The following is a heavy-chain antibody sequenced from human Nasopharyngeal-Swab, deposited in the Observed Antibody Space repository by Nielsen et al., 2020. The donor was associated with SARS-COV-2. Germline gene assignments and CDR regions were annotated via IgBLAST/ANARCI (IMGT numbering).Heavy chain of an antibody. D-gene: IGHD6-13*01. V-gene: IGHV3-74*01. CDR2: IKSDGSST. J-gene: IGHJ6*02. CDR1: GIIFSSYW. Sequence: GGSLRLSCAASGIIFSSYWMHWVRQAPGKGLVWVSRIKSDGSSTSYADSVKGRFTISRDNAKNTLFLQMNSLRAEDTAVYYCARESIAAAGPGMDVWGQGTTVTVSS. CDR3: ARESIAAAGPGMDV.